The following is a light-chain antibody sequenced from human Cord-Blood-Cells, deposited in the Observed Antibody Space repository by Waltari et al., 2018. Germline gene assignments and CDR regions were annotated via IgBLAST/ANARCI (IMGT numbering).Light chain of an antibody. CDR3: CSYAGSYTGV. Sequence: QSALTQPRSVSGSPGQSVTISCTGTSSDVGGYNYVSWYQQHPGKAPKLMLYDVSKWPSGVPARFSDSKSGDTAALTISGLQAEDEADYYCCSYAGSYTGVFGGGTKLTVL. V-gene: IGLV2-11*01. CDR1: SSDVGGYNY. J-gene: IGLJ3*02. CDR2: DVS.